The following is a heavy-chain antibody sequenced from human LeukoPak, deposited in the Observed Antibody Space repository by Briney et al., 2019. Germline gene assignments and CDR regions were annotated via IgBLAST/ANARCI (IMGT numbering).Heavy chain of an antibody. CDR2: IDYSGGT. V-gene: IGHV4-59*01. D-gene: IGHD3-9*01. Sequence: SETLSLTCTVSGGSISRYSWSWIRQPLGKGLEWIGYIDYSGGTRYNPSLKSRLTISVDTSKNQFSLRLTSVTPADTAVYFCARSHNDVLTGYPYYFDYWGQGTLVTVSS. J-gene: IGHJ4*02. CDR3: ARSHNDVLTGYPYYFDY. CDR1: GGSISRYS.